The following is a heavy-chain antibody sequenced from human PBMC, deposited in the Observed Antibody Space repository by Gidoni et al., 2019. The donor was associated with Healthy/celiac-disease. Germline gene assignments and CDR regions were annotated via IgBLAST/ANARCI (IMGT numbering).Heavy chain of an antibody. CDR2: IYYSGST. J-gene: IGHJ5*02. Sequence: QVQLQESGPGLVKPSETLSLTCTVPGGSISSYYWSWIRQPPGKGLEWIGYIYYSGSTNYNPSLKSRVTISVDTSKNQFSLKLSSVTAADTAVYYCARDMTTVISSSTHNWFDPWGQGTLVTVSS. V-gene: IGHV4-59*01. CDR3: ARDMTTVISSSTHNWFDP. D-gene: IGHD4-4*01. CDR1: GGSISSYY.